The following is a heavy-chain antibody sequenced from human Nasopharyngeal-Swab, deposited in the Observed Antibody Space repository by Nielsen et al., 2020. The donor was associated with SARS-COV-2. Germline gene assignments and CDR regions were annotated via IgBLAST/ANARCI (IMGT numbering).Heavy chain of an antibody. CDR2: ISRSGRT. J-gene: IGHJ4*02. V-gene: IGHV4-34*01. D-gene: IGHD3-22*01. CDR3: ARQGVPIRGWFKDYDRTAYEY. CDR1: GGSFSGYY. Sequence: SETLSLTCAVYGGSFSGYYWSWIRQSPGKGLEWIGEISRSGRTNYNPSLNSRVTISLDTSKNQFSLKVTSVPAADTAVYYCARQGVPIRGWFKDYDRTAYEYWGQGTLVTVSS.